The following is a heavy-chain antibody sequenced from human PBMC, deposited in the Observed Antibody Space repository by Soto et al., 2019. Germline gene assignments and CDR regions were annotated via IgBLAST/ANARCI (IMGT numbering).Heavy chain of an antibody. J-gene: IGHJ3*02. V-gene: IGHV1-69*13. CDR1: GGTFSSYA. CDR3: ARDNNVGYPGAFEI. CDR2: IIPIFGTA. D-gene: IGHD5-18*01. Sequence: SVKVSCKASGGTFSSYAISWVRQAPGQGLEWMGGIIPIFGTANYAQKFQGRVTITADESTSTAYMELSSLRSEDTAVYYCARDNNVGYPGAFEISGQGTMVTVSS.